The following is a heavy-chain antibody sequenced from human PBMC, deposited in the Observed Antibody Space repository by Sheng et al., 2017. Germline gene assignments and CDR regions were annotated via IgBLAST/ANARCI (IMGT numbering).Heavy chain of an antibody. V-gene: IGHV3-23*01. CDR2: ISNDGGNT. D-gene: IGHD2-21*01. J-gene: IGHJ4*02. CDR1: GFTFDLYA. Sequence: EVQLLDSGGGVVQPGGSLTLSCAASGFTFDLYAMSWVRQAPGKGLEWVSAISNDGGNTYYADSVKGRFTISRDNSKNTLYLQMNRLRDEDTAVYYCAKTWVVIALFSRGFDYWGQGTLVTVSS. CDR3: AKTWVVIALFSRGFDY.